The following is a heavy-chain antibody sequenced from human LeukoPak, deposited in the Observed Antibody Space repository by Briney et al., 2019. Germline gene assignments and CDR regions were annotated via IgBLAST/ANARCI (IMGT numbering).Heavy chain of an antibody. CDR1: GGSMSSYY. V-gene: IGHV4-59*08. CDR2: IYYSWST. CDR3: ARLLCSSTSCYSPYYYYGMDV. Sequence: PSETLSLTCTVSGGSMSSYYWSWIRRPPGKGLEWIGYIYYSWSTNYNPSLKSRVTIAVDTSKNQFSLKLSSVTAADTAVYYCARLLCSSTSCYSPYYYYGMDVWGQGTTVTVSS. D-gene: IGHD2-2*02. J-gene: IGHJ6*02.